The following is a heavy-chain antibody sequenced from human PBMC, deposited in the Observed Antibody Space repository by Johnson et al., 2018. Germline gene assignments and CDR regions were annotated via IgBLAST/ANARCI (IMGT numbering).Heavy chain of an antibody. V-gene: IGHV3-23*01. J-gene: IGHJ4*02. CDR2: VSGSGGTT. CDR1: GFTFSSYA. D-gene: IGHD4-17*01. CDR3: AKSLGRTVTIDFDY. Sequence: VQLQESGGGLVQPGGSLRLSCAASGFTFSSYAMSWVRQAPGNGLEWVSAVSGSGGTTYYADSVKGRFTNSRDNSKNTLYLQRKSLRAEDTAVYYCAKSLGRTVTIDFDYWGQGTLVTVSS.